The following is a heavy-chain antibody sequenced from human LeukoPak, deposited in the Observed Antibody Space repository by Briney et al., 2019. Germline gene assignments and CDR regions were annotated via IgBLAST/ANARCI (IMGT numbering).Heavy chain of an antibody. CDR1: GGSISSYY. V-gene: IGHV4-59*01. CDR3: ARGQYYYDSSGYGIDAFDI. J-gene: IGHJ3*02. CDR2: IYYSGST. D-gene: IGHD3-22*01. Sequence: SETLSLTCTVSGGSISSYYWSWIRQPPGKGLEWIGYIYYSGSTNYNPSLKSRVTISVDTSKNQFSLKLSSVTAADTAVYYCARGQYYYDSSGYGIDAFDIWGQGTMVTVSS.